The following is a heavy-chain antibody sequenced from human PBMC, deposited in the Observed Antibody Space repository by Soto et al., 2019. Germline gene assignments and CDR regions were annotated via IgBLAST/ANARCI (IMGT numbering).Heavy chain of an antibody. CDR3: ARDLGGSYYAPVDY. V-gene: IGHV1-18*01. J-gene: IGHJ4*02. Sequence: QVQLVQSGAEVKKPGASVKVSCKASGYTFTSYGISWVRQAPGQGLEWMGWISAYNGNTKYAQKLQGRVTTTTDTSTSTAYRERGSLRSDDTAVYYCARDLGGSYYAPVDYWGQGTLVTVSS. CDR1: GYTFTSYG. D-gene: IGHD1-26*01. CDR2: ISAYNGNT.